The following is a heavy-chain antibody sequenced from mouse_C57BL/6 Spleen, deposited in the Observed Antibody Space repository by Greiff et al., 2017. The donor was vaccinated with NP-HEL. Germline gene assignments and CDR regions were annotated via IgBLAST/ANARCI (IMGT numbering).Heavy chain of an antibody. V-gene: IGHV1-52*01. CDR1: GYTFTSYW. Sequence: QVQLQQPGAELVRPGSSVKLSCKASGYTFTSYWMHWVKQRPIQGLEWIGNIDPSDSETHYNQKIKDKATLTVDKSSSTSSMQLCSLTSEDSAVYYCAIDFYGSSPYFDYWGQGTTLTVSS. D-gene: IGHD1-1*01. CDR2: IDPSDSET. CDR3: AIDFYGSSPYFDY. J-gene: IGHJ2*01.